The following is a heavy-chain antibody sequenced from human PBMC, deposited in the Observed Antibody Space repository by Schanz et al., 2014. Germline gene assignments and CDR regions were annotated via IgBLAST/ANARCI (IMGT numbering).Heavy chain of an antibody. J-gene: IGHJ2*01. Sequence: QGHLVQSGAEVKEPGASVQVSCKASGYVFTAYYMHWVRQAPGQGLEWMGVTNPNGGAEFAQKFQGRISMTRDTSTPTFYMELSSLTSDVTAVYFCARDVGRPGHFWYFDLWGRGTLVTVSS. V-gene: IGHV1-2*02. D-gene: IGHD1-1*01. CDR2: TNPNGGA. CDR3: ARDVGRPGHFWYFDL. CDR1: GYVFTAYY.